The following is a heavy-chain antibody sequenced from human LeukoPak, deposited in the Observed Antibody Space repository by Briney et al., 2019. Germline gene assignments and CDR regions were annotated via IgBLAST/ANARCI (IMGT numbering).Heavy chain of an antibody. D-gene: IGHD2-15*01. Sequence: GSLKVSCKASGYTFTSYGINWVRQAPGQGLERVGWISAYSSNTNYAQKLQGRVTMTTDTSTSTDYMELRSQRSDDTAVYYCARDEVASSYYFDYWGQGTLVTVSS. V-gene: IGHV1-18*04. CDR3: ARDEVASSYYFDY. CDR2: ISAYSSNT. CDR1: GYTFTSYG. J-gene: IGHJ4*02.